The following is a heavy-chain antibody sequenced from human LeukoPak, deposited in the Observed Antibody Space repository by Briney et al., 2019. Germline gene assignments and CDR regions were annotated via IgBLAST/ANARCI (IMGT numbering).Heavy chain of an antibody. Sequence: GGSLGLSCAASGFTFGDHIMNWVRQPPGKRLEWVAYVSGSGSTVYYADSVKGRFTVSRDNGKSSLYLQMNSLRVEDTALYYCVRQFASWGQGTLVTVSS. CDR1: GFTFGDHI. CDR3: VRQFAS. V-gene: IGHV3-48*01. CDR2: VSGSGSTV. J-gene: IGHJ4*02.